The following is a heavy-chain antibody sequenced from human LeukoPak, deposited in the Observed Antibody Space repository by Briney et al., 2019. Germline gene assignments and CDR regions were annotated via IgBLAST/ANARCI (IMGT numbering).Heavy chain of an antibody. V-gene: IGHV4-4*07. Sequence: PSETLSLTCTVSGGSISSYYWSWIRQPAGKGLEWIGRICTSGSTNYNPSLKSRVTISVDKSKNQFSLKLSSVTAADTAVYNCARDYYGSGSYNYWGQGTLVTVSS. CDR1: GGSISSYY. D-gene: IGHD3-10*01. J-gene: IGHJ4*02. CDR2: ICTSGST. CDR3: ARDYYGSGSYNY.